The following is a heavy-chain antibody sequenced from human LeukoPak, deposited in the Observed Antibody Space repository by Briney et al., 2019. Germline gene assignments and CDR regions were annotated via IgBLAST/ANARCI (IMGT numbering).Heavy chain of an antibody. J-gene: IGHJ4*02. CDR3: ARGLSSSSWYYFDY. CDR2: ISYDGSNK. CDR1: GFTFSSYA. V-gene: IGHV3-30-3*01. Sequence: PGGSLRLSCAASGFTFSSYAMPWVRQAPGKGLEWVAVISYDGSNKYYADSVKGRFTISRDNSKNTLYLQMNSLRAEDTAVYYCARGLSSSSWYYFDYWGQGTLVTVSS. D-gene: IGHD6-13*01.